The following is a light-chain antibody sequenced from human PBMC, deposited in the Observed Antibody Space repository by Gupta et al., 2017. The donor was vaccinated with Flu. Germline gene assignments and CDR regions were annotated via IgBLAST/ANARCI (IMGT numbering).Light chain of an antibody. V-gene: IGKV3-20*01. J-gene: IGKJ1*01. CDR2: HTS. Sequence: EIMLTQSPGTLSLSPGERATLSCKASQSVSAGYLAWYQQKAGQAPRLLMYHTSTRAAGISDRYSGRGSETDFALAISRLEPEDIAMYYCQQDDASPRTFGQGTKVEIK. CDR3: QQDDASPRT. CDR1: QSVSAGY.